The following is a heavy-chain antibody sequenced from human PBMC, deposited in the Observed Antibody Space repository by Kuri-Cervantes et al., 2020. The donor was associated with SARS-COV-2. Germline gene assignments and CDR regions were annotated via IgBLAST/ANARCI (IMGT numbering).Heavy chain of an antibody. J-gene: IGHJ4*02. V-gene: IGHV3-30*03. CDR3: VHISGGYYPPEYFDY. Sequence: GGSLRLSCAASGFTFSSYGMHWVRQAPGKGLEWVAVISYDGSNKYYADSVKGRFTVSRDNSHNTLYLQMNSLRAEDTALYYCVHISGGYYPPEYFDYWGPGTLVTVSS. D-gene: IGHD3-22*01. CDR1: GFTFSSYG. CDR2: ISYDGSNK.